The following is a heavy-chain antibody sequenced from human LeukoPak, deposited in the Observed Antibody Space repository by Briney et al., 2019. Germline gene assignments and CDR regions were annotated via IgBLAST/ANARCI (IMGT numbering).Heavy chain of an antibody. CDR1: GYTFTSHS. CDR2: INMNTGNP. V-gene: IGHV7-4-1*02. J-gene: IGHJ4*02. Sequence: ASVKVSFKASGYTFTSHSINWVRQAPGQGLEWMGWINMNTGNPTYAQGFAGRFVFSLDTSASTAYLQISSLKSEDTAVYYCARGRAIVHFDYWGQGTLVTVSS. D-gene: IGHD3-16*02. CDR3: ARGRAIVHFDY.